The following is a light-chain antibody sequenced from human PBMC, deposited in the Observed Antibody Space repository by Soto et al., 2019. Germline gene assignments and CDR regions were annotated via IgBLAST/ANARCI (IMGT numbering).Light chain of an antibody. J-gene: IGKJ4*01. CDR2: DAS. V-gene: IGKV3-11*01. CDR1: QSVKSL. Sequence: EIVLTQSPATLSLSPGERATLSCRASQSVKSLLGWYQQRPGQAPRLVIYDASYRATGIPARFSGSGWGTDFTLTISSLEPEDFGVYYCQQRSRWPLTFGGGTKVEI. CDR3: QQRSRWPLT.